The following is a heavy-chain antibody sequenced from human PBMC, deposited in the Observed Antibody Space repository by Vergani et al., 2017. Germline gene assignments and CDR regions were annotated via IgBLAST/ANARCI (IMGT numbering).Heavy chain of an antibody. CDR2: TRCDGIVE. V-gene: IGHV3-30*02. CDR1: GFTFTNYS. D-gene: IGHD2-15*01. CDR3: ATAGAAYCRGASCYDFFEY. J-gene: IGHJ4*02. Sequence: QVQLVESGGGVVQPGGSLRLSCAASGFTFTNYSMHWVRQAPGKGLEWVAFTRCDGIVEYYGDSVRGRFTISRDNSKNTLYLQMNRLRPEDTAVYYCATAGAAYCRGASCYDFFEYWGQGTLVTVAS.